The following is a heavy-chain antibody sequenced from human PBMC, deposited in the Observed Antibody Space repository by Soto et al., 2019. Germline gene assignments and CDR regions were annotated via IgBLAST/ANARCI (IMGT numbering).Heavy chain of an antibody. CDR3: ARVSYDYIWGSYRTHWFDP. J-gene: IGHJ5*02. V-gene: IGHV4-31*03. CDR2: IYYSGST. CDR1: GGSISSGGYY. Sequence: SETLSLTCTVSGGSISSGGYYWSWIRQHPGKGLEWIGYIYYSGSTYYNPSLKSRVTISVDTSKNQFSLKLSSVTAADTAVYYCARVSYDYIWGSYRTHWFDPWGQGTLVTVSS. D-gene: IGHD3-16*02.